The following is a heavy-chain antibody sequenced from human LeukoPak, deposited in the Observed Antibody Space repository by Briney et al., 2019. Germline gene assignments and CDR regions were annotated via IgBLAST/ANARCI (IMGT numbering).Heavy chain of an antibody. J-gene: IGHJ4*02. D-gene: IGHD2-2*01. CDR2: IYHSGST. Sequence: SETLSLTCTVSGYSISSGYYWGWIRQPPGKGLEWIGSIYHSGSTYYNPSLKSRVTISVDTSKNQFSLKLSSVTAADTAVYYCARAAVVPAAMLDYFDYWGQGTLVTVSS. CDR1: GYSISSGYY. V-gene: IGHV4-38-2*02. CDR3: ARAAVVPAAMLDYFDY.